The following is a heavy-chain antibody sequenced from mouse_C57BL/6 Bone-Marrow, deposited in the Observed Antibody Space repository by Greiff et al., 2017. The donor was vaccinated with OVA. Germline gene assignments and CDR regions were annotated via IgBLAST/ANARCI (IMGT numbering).Heavy chain of an antibody. D-gene: IGHD1-1*01. V-gene: IGHV3-4*01. CDR3: ARVVVPYWYFDV. CDR1: W. Sequence: WWNWIRQVSGSKLEWIGYISSSGSTDSNPSLKSRISITRDTSKNQLFLQLNSVTTEDIATYYCARVVVPYWYFDVWGTGTTVTVSS. J-gene: IGHJ1*03. CDR2: ISSSGST.